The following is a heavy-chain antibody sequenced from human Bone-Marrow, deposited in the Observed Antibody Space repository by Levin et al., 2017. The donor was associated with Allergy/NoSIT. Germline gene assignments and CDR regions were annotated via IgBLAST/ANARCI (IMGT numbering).Heavy chain of an antibody. J-gene: IGHJ4*02. D-gene: IGHD3-22*01. CDR3: AHDGRGYYRLNS. V-gene: IGHV3-15*01. CDR1: GLKFSDAW. CDR2: MKSRGSGGTI. Sequence: GGSLRLSCAVSGLKFSDAWMSWVRQAPGKGLEWVGRMKSRGSGGTIDDAAPVKGRFTIPRDDSKNTLYLHMNSLKTEDTAVYYCAHDGRGYYRLNSWGQGTLVTVSS.